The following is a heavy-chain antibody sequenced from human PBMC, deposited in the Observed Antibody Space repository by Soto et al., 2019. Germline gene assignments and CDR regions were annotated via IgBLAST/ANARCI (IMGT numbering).Heavy chain of an antibody. Sequence: GASVKVSCKACGGTVRSYAISWVRQAPGQGLEWMGGIIPIFGTANYAQKFQGRVTITADESTSTAYMELSSLRSEDTAVYYCARETYYDILTGPKNWFDPWGQGTLVTVSS. CDR3: ARETYYDILTGPKNWFDP. CDR2: IIPIFGTA. J-gene: IGHJ5*02. CDR1: GGTVRSYA. D-gene: IGHD3-9*01. V-gene: IGHV1-69*13.